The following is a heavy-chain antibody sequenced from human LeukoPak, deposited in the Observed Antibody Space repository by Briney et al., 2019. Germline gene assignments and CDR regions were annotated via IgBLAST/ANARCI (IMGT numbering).Heavy chain of an antibody. V-gene: IGHV3-30*02. CDR2: IRYDGTNK. CDR3: AKDRDDYFYFDY. D-gene: IGHD5-12*01. Sequence: GGSLRLSCAASGFTFSLYGMHWVRQAPGKGLEWVAFIRYDGTNKYYADCVKVRFTISRDNSKNTLYLQMNSLRAEDTALYYCAKDRDDYFYFDYWGQGTLVTVSS. CDR1: GFTFSLYG. J-gene: IGHJ4*02.